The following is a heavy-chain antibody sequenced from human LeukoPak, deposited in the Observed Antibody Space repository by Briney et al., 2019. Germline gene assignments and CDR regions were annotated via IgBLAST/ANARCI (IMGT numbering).Heavy chain of an antibody. CDR2: IIPIFGTA. V-gene: IGHV1-69*01. CDR1: GGTFSSYA. D-gene: IGHD1-7*01. CDR3: ARGWRNYVHYYYYYMDV. Sequence: ASVKVSCKASGGTFSSYAISWVRQAPGQGLEWMGGIIPIFGTANYAQKFQGRVTITADESTSTAYMELSSLRSEDTAVYYCARGWRNYVHYYYYYMDVWGKGITVTVSS. J-gene: IGHJ6*03.